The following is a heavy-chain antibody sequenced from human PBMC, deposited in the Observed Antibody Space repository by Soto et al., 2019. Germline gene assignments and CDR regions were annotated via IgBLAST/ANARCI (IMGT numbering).Heavy chain of an antibody. D-gene: IGHD3-22*01. V-gene: IGHV3-9*01. CDR2: ISWNSGSI. CDR1: GFTFDDYA. J-gene: IGHJ4*02. Sequence: EVPLVESGGGLVQPGRSLRLSCAASGFTFDDYAMHWVRQAPGKGLEWVSGISWNSGSIGYADSVKGRFTISRDNAKNSLYLQMNSLRAEDTALYYCAKDPYDSSGYYFDYWGQGTLVTVSS. CDR3: AKDPYDSSGYYFDY.